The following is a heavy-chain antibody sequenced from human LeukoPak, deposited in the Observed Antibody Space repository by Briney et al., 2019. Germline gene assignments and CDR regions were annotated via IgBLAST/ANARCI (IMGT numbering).Heavy chain of an antibody. CDR3: ASSLPRGPYYFDY. CDR1: GYTFTGYY. Sequence: ASVKVSCKASGYTFTGYYMHWVRQAPGQGLEWMGRINPNSGGTNYAQKFQGRVTMTRDTSISTAYMGLSRLRSDDTAVYYCASSLPRGPYYFDYWGQGTLVTVSS. CDR2: INPNSGGT. V-gene: IGHV1-2*06. J-gene: IGHJ4*02. D-gene: IGHD5-12*01.